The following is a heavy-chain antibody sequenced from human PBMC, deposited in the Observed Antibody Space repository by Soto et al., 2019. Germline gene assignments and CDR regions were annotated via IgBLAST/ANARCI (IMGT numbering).Heavy chain of an antibody. D-gene: IGHD1-26*01. Sequence: PGGSLRLSCASSGFTFSTYTMNWVRQAPGKGLEWVSSINGRGNYIYYAESVKGRFTISRDNAKNSLYLQMDRLRAEDTALYYCVREDGKVGTNSAFDYWGLGALVTAYS. J-gene: IGHJ4*02. CDR1: GFTFSTYT. CDR2: INGRGNYI. V-gene: IGHV3-21*01. CDR3: VREDGKVGTNSAFDY.